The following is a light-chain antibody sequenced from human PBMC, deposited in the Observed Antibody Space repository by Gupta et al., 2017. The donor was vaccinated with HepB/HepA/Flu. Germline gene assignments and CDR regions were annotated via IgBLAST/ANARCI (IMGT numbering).Light chain of an antibody. CDR2: WAS. CDR1: QSVLYSSNNKNY. CDR3: QQYYSPPHT. J-gene: IGKJ2*01. Sequence: DIVLTQSPDSLAVSLGEGATIHCKSSQSVLYSSNNKNYLAWYQQKPGQPPKLLIYWASTRESGVPDRFSGSGSGTDFTLTISSLQAEDVAVYYCQQYYSPPHTFGQGTKLEIK. V-gene: IGKV4-1*01.